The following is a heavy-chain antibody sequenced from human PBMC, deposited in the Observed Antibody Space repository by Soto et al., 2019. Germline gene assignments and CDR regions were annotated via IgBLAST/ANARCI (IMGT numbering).Heavy chain of an antibody. CDR1: GGSFSGYY. CDR3: ARGPPPRRNMMVVSGSFGMDV. Sequence: PSETLSLTCAVYGGSFSGYYWSWIRQPPGKGLEWIGEINHSGSTNYNPSLKSRVTISVDTSKNQFSLKLSSVTAADTAVYYCARGPPPRRNMMVVSGSFGMDVWGQGTTVTVSS. V-gene: IGHV4-34*01. J-gene: IGHJ6*02. D-gene: IGHD3-22*01. CDR2: INHSGST.